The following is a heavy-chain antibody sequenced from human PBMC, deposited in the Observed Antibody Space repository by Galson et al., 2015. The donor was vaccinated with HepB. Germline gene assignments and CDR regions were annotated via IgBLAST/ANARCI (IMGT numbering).Heavy chain of an antibody. Sequence: SPISGDSVSNFYAAWNWIRQSPSARLKWLGWTCYSSKWYNDYANSVNSRVTINSDTSKNQFSLHLKSVTPDDTAVYYCAREIHKYFYDSSGYDYWGQGSPVTVSS. CDR3: AREIHKYFYDSSGYDY. J-gene: IGHJ4*02. CDR1: GDSVSNFYAA. D-gene: IGHD3-22*01. V-gene: IGHV6-1*01. CDR2: TCYSSKWYN.